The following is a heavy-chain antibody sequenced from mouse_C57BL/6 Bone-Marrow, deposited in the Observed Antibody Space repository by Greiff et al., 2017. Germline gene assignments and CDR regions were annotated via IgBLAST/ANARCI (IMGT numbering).Heavy chain of an antibody. CDR1: GFSLTSYG. V-gene: IGHV2-5*01. Sequence: VKLVESGPGLVQPSQSLSITCTVSGFSLTSYGVHWVRQSPGKGLEWLGVIWRGGSTDYNAAFMSRLSITKDNSKSQVFFKMNSLQADETAIYYCAKSRGPYYFDYWGKGTTLTVSS. CDR2: IWRGGST. D-gene: IGHD3-1*01. CDR3: AKSRGPYYFDY. J-gene: IGHJ2*01.